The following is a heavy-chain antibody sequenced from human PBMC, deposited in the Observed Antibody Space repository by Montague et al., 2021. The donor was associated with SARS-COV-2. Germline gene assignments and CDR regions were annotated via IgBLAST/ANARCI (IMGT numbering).Heavy chain of an antibody. CDR1: GFTFSSYG. D-gene: IGHD3-9*01. Sequence: SLSLSLSASGFTFSSYGMHWVRQAPGKGLEWVAVIWYDGSNKYYADSVKGRFTISRDNSKNTLYLQMNSLRAEDTAVYYCARDWWNGDWLFGLYYYYGMDVWGQGTTVTVSS. CDR2: IWYDGSNK. V-gene: IGHV3-33*01. CDR3: ARDWWNGDWLFGLYYYYGMDV. J-gene: IGHJ6*02.